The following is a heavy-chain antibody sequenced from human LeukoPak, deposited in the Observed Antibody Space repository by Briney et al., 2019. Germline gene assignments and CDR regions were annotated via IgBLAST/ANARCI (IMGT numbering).Heavy chain of an antibody. CDR3: AKDGMAYFDY. V-gene: IGHV3-23*01. CDR2: ISGSGGST. D-gene: IGHD1-14*01. J-gene: IGHJ4*02. Sequence: GGSLRLSCAASGFTFSSYAMSWVRQAPGKELEWVSAISGSGGSTYYADSVKGRFTISRGNSKNTLYLQMNSLRAEDTAVYYCAKDGMAYFDYWGQGTLVTVSS. CDR1: GFTFSSYA.